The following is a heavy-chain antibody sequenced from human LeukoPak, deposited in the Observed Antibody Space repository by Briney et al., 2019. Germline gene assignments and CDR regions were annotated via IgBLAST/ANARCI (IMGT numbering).Heavy chain of an antibody. D-gene: IGHD2-2*02. CDR2: ISYDGSNK. Sequence: GGSLRLSCAASGFTFSSYAMHWVRQAPGKGLEWVAVISYDGSNKYYADSVKGRFTISRDNSKNTLYLQMNSLRAEDTAVYYCAREGYCSSTSCYTLGDAFDIWGQGTMVTVSS. CDR3: AREGYCSSTSCYTLGDAFDI. CDR1: GFTFSSYA. J-gene: IGHJ3*02. V-gene: IGHV3-30-3*01.